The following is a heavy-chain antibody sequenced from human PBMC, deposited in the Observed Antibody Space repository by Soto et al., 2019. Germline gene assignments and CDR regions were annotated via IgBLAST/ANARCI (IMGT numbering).Heavy chain of an antibody. CDR3: VREVVAAAIRAPGF. Sequence: GGSLRLSCEASGFMFNDYGMHWVRQAPGKGLDWVAVISYDGDNKYYAQSVKGRFTISRDNSKNTLFLHMDSLRHEDTAVYYCVREVVAAAIRAPGFWGQGTLVTVSS. CDR2: ISYDGDNK. D-gene: IGHD2-2*01. CDR1: GFMFNDYG. J-gene: IGHJ4*02. V-gene: IGHV3-30*03.